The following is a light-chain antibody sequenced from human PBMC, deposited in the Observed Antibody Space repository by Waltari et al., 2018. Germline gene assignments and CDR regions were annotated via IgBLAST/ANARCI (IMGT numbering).Light chain of an antibody. CDR1: SGSIASTY. Sequence: NFMLTQPHSVSESPGKTVTIPCTGSSGSIASTYVQLYQQRPGSAPTTVIYEDNQRPSGVPDRFSGSIDSSSNSASLTISGLKTEDEADYYCQSYDSSKYSVVFGGGTKLTVL. V-gene: IGLV6-57*02. CDR3: QSYDSSKYSVV. J-gene: IGLJ2*01. CDR2: EDN.